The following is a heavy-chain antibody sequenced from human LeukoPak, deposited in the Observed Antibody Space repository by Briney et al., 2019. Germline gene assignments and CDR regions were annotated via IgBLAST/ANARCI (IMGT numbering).Heavy chain of an antibody. D-gene: IGHD5-18*01. Sequence: GGSLRLSCAASGFTFSRFWMHWVRQPPGKGLVWVSRIDTDGSTTTYADFVKGRFTISRDNAKSTVYLQINSLRAEDTAVYYCATPNSFGNDYWGQGVLVTVSS. CDR3: ATPNSFGNDY. CDR2: IDTDGSTT. V-gene: IGHV3-74*01. J-gene: IGHJ4*02. CDR1: GFTFSRFW.